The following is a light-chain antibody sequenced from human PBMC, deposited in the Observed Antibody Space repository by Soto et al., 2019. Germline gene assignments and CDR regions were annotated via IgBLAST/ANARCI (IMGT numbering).Light chain of an antibody. CDR2: KDN. Sequence: SYELTQPPSVSVSPGQTARIACSGDALPKQYAYWYQQKPGQAPVLVIYKDNERPSGIPERFSGSSSGTTVTLTISGVQAEDGADYYCQSSDRGDTYWVFGGGTKLTVL. CDR3: QSSDRGDTYWV. V-gene: IGLV3-25*02. CDR1: ALPKQY. J-gene: IGLJ3*02.